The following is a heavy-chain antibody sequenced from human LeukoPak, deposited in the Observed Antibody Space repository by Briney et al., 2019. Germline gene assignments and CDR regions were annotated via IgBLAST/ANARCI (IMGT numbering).Heavy chain of an antibody. D-gene: IGHD6-19*01. CDR1: GGSISSYY. J-gene: IGHJ4*02. V-gene: IGHV4-4*07. CDR2: IYTSGST. CDR3: ARELRETKNRPIAVADS. Sequence: NPSETLSLTCTVSGGSISSYYWSWIRQPAGKGLEWIGRIYTSGSTNYNPSLKSRVTISVDKSKNQFSLKLSSVTAADTAVYYCARELRETKNRPIAVADSWGQGTLVTVSS.